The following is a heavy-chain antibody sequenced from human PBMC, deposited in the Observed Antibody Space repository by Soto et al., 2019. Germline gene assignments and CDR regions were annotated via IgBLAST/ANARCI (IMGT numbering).Heavy chain of an antibody. CDR1: GFTFSSYA. J-gene: IGHJ3*02. CDR3: AKDIFGYREAFDI. D-gene: IGHD5-12*01. Sequence: HPGGSLRLSCAASGFTFSSYAMSWVRQAPGKGLEWVSAISGSGGSTYYADSVKGRFTISRDNSKNTLYLQMNSLRAEDTAVYYCAKDIFGYREAFDIWGQGTMVTVSS. CDR2: ISGSGGST. V-gene: IGHV3-23*01.